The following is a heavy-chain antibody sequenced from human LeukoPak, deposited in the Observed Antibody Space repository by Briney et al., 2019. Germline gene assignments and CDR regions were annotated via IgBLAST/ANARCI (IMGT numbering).Heavy chain of an antibody. CDR1: GGTFSSYA. CDR3: ARGNNYYDSSGD. J-gene: IGHJ3*01. V-gene: IGHV1-69*04. D-gene: IGHD3-22*01. CDR2: IIPILGIA. Sequence: ASVKVSCKASGGTFSSYAISWVRQAPGQGLEWMGRIIPILGIANYAQKFQGRVTITAVESTSTAYMELSSLRSEDTAVYYCARGNNYYDSSGDWGQGTMVTVSS.